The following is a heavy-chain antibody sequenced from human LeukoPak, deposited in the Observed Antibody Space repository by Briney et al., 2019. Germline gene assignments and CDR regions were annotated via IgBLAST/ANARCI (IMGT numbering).Heavy chain of an antibody. CDR2: IYYSGST. Sequence: SETLSLTCTVSGGSISSYYWSWIRQPPGKGLEWIGYIYYSGSTNYNPSLKSRVTISVDTSKNQFSLKLSSVTAADTAVYYCAGGSGSYYSYWYFDLWGRGTLVTVSS. J-gene: IGHJ2*01. CDR3: AGGSGSYYSYWYFDL. CDR1: GGSISSYY. V-gene: IGHV4-59*01. D-gene: IGHD3-10*01.